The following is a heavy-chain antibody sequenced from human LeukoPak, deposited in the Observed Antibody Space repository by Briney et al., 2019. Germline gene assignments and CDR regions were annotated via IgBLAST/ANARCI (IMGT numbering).Heavy chain of an antibody. D-gene: IGHD1/OR15-1a*01. CDR2: ISGSGASI. CDR1: GFTFSSYF. V-gene: IGHV3-23*01. Sequence: GGSLRLSCGASGFTFSSYFMAWVRQTPGKGLEWVSTISGSGASIYYADSVKGRVTISRDNSKNTLYLQMNSLRAEDTAVYYCAKDQQGFDIWGQGTMVTVSS. CDR3: AKDQQGFDI. J-gene: IGHJ3*02.